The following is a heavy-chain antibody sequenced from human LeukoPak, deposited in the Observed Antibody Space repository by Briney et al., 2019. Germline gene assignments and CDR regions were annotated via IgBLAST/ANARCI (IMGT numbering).Heavy chain of an antibody. CDR1: GFTLSIYG. CDR3: AKKGHCRSTTCFSTNAFYI. D-gene: IGHD2-2*01. Sequence: PGGSLRLSCAASGFTLSIYGMHWVRQAPGKGLEWVAFIENDASEKKYVDSVKGRSTISRDNSKNTLYLQMNSLTAEDTAVYYCAKKGHCRSTTCFSTNAFYIWGQGTLVTVSS. CDR2: IENDASEK. V-gene: IGHV3-30*02. J-gene: IGHJ3*02.